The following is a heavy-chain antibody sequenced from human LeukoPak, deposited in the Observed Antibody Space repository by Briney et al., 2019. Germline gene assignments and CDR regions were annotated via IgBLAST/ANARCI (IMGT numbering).Heavy chain of an antibody. Sequence: PGRSLRLSCAASGFTFSTYWMSWVRQAPGKGLEWVANINEDGSDKYYVDSVKGRFTISRDNAENSLYLQMNSLRADDTAVYYCARGQKLASWGQGTLVTVSS. V-gene: IGHV3-7*04. D-gene: IGHD6-13*01. CDR3: ARGQKLAS. CDR2: INEDGSDK. CDR1: GFTFSTYW. J-gene: IGHJ5*02.